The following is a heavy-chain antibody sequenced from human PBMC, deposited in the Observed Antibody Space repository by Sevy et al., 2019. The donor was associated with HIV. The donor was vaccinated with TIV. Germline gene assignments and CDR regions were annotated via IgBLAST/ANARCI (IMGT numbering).Heavy chain of an antibody. CDR2: ISYDGSNK. CDR1: GFTFSSYA. J-gene: IGHJ6*02. CDR3: ARAVRRLPLGYYGTDV. V-gene: IGHV3-30*04. Sequence: GGSLRLSCAASGFTFSSYAMHWVRQAPGKGLEWVAVISYDGSNKYYADSVKGRFTISRDNSKNTLYLQMNSLRAEDTAVYYCARAVRRLPLGYYGTDVWGQGTTVTVSS. D-gene: IGHD5-12*01.